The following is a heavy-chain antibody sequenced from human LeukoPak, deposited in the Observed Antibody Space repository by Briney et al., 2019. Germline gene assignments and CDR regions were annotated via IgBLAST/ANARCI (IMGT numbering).Heavy chain of an antibody. J-gene: IGHJ3*02. D-gene: IGHD3-22*01. V-gene: IGHV3-53*01. CDR1: GFTVSSNY. Sequence: GGSLRLSCAASGFTVSSNYMSWVRQAPGKGLEWVSVIYSGGSTYYADSAKGRFTISRDNSKNTLYLQMNSLRAEDTAVYYCARAIVVITAFDIWGQGTMVTVSS. CDR3: ARAIVVITAFDI. CDR2: IYSGGST.